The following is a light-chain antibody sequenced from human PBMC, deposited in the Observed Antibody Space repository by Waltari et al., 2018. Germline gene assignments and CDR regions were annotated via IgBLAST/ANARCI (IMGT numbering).Light chain of an antibody. CDR3: QQYYNTPLT. Sequence: DIVMTQSPESLAVSPGERATINCKTSESVLYSSNNKNHLAWYQQKPGQPPKLLLYWASTRKSGVPERFSGSGSETDFTLTVTSLQAEDVAVYYCQQYYNTPLTFGGGTKVEIK. CDR1: ESVLYSSNNKNH. CDR2: WAS. J-gene: IGKJ4*01. V-gene: IGKV4-1*01.